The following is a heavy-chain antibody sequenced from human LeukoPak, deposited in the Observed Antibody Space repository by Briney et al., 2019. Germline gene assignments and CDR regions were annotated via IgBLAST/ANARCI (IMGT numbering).Heavy chain of an antibody. CDR1: GGSISSYY. CDR3: ARDKRAAAGQTFDY. D-gene: IGHD6-13*01. CDR2: IYYSGST. V-gene: IGHV4-59*01. J-gene: IGHJ4*02. Sequence: SETLSLTCTVSGGSISSYYWSWIRQPPGKGLEWIGYIYYSGSTNYNPSLKSRVTISVDTSKNQFSLKLSSVTAADTAEYYCARDKRAAAGQTFDYWGQGTLVTVSS.